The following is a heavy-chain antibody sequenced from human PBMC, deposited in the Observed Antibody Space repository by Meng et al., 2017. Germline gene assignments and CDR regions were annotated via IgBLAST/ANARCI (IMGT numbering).Heavy chain of an antibody. CDR1: ESPFTSYD. CDR2: MNPNSGNT. Sequence: QVPLLWAGAEVKKPGASVKVSCKPSESPFTSYDINWVRQATGQGLEWMGWMNPNSGNTGYAQKFQGRVTMTRNTSISTAYMELSSLRSEDTAVYYCARGSSSWITNWFDPWGQETLVTVSS. D-gene: IGHD6-13*01. CDR3: ARGSSSWITNWFDP. V-gene: IGHV1-8*01. J-gene: IGHJ5*02.